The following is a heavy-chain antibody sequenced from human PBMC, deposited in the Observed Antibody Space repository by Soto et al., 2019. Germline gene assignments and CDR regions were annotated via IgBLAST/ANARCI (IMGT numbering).Heavy chain of an antibody. D-gene: IGHD3-10*01. CDR1: GYTFTNYG. Sequence: QVQLVQSGAEVKKPGASVKVSCKASGYTFTNYGFNWVRQAPGQGLEWMGWISCYNGNTKYAQNLQGRVTMTTDTSTSTAYMELRSLRSDDTAGYYCARVGWELDYFDYWGQGTLVTVSS. V-gene: IGHV1-18*01. CDR2: ISCYNGNT. J-gene: IGHJ4*02. CDR3: ARVGWELDYFDY.